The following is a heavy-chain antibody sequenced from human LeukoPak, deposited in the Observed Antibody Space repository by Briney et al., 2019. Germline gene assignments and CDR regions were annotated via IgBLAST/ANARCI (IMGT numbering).Heavy chain of an antibody. CDR1: GGSISSYY. V-gene: IGHV4-59*01. CDR2: IYYSGST. Sequence: SETLSLTCTVSGGSISSYYWSWIRQPPGKGLEWIGYIYYSGSTNYNPSLKSRVTISVDTSKNLFSLKLSSVTAADTAVYYCASTVVVAASNWFDPWGQGTLVTVSS. CDR3: ASTVVVAASNWFDP. J-gene: IGHJ5*02. D-gene: IGHD2-15*01.